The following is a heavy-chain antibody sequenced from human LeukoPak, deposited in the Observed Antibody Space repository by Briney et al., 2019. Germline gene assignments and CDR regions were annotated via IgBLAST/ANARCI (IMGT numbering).Heavy chain of an antibody. Sequence: PGGSLRLSCAASGFTFSDYYMSWIRQAPGKGLEWVSYINTGGSTIYYADSVKGRFTISRDNAKNSLYLQMNSLRAEDTAVYYCARDRGVAGTPYYFDYWGQGTLVTVSS. CDR1: GFTFSDYY. V-gene: IGHV3-11*01. CDR3: ARDRGVAGTPYYFDY. D-gene: IGHD2-15*01. J-gene: IGHJ4*02. CDR2: INTGGSTI.